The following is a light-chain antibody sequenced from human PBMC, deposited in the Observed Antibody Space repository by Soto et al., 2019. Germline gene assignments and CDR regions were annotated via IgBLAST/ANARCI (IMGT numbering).Light chain of an antibody. V-gene: IGKV1-39*01. J-gene: IGKJ2*01. CDR1: QGISRY. CDR3: QETFTTPYT. CDR2: AAS. Sequence: IQMTHSPSCLSASLGYRVTITFRASQGISRYLNWYQQKPGKAPKVLIYAASNLESGVPSRFSGSGSGTDFSLTISSLQAGDFATYFCQETFTTPYTFGQGTKVDIK.